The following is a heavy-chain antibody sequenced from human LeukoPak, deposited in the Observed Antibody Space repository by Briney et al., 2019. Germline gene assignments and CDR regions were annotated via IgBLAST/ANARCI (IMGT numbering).Heavy chain of an antibody. V-gene: IGHV4-39*07. Sequence: SETLSLTCTVSGGSISSSSYYWSWIRQPPGKGLEWIGEINHSGSTNYNPSLKSRVTISVDTSKNQFSLKLSSVTAADTAVYYCASDRSRPPYYFDYWGQGTLVTVSS. CDR1: GGSISSSSYY. J-gene: IGHJ4*02. CDR2: INHSGST. CDR3: ASDRSRPPYYFDY.